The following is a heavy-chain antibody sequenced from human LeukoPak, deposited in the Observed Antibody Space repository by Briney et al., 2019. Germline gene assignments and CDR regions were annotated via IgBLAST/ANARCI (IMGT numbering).Heavy chain of an antibody. V-gene: IGHV3-33*06. CDR2: IWYDGSNT. CDR1: GFTFSSYG. Sequence: GRSLRLSCAASGFTFSSYGMHWVRQAPGKGLEWVAVIWYDGSNTYYADSVKGRFTISRDNSKNTLYLQMNSLRAEDTAVYYCAKNYYDSSGNAGLFDYWGQGTLVTVSS. J-gene: IGHJ4*02. D-gene: IGHD3-22*01. CDR3: AKNYYDSSGNAGLFDY.